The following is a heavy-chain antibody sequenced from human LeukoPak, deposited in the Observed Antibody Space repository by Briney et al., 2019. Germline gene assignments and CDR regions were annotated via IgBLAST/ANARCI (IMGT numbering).Heavy chain of an antibody. J-gene: IGHJ4*02. D-gene: IGHD1-7*01. V-gene: IGHV3-30*18. CDR1: GFTFSSYG. Sequence: GRSLRLSCAASGFTFSSYGMHWVRQAPGKGLEWVAVISYDGSNKYYADSVKGRFTISRDNSKNTLYLQMNSLRAEDTAVYYCAKDLKLGDNWNYGFGLDYWGQGTLVTVSS. CDR2: ISYDGSNK. CDR3: AKDLKLGDNWNYGFGLDY.